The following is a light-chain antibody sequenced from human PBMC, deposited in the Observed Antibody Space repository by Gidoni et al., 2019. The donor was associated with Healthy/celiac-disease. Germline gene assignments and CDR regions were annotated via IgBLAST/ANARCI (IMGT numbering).Light chain of an antibody. CDR3: AAWADSLSAWV. Sequence: QSVLTQPPSASVTPGKRATTSCSGSSTNIGSNYVYWYQQHPGTAPKLLIYRNNHRPSGVPDRFSGSKSGTSASLAISVLRSEDAADYYCAAWADSLSAWVFGGGTKLTVL. V-gene: IGLV1-47*01. J-gene: IGLJ3*02. CDR2: RNN. CDR1: STNIGSNY.